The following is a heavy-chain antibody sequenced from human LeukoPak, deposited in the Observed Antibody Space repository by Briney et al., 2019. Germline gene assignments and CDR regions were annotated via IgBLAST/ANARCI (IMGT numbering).Heavy chain of an antibody. D-gene: IGHD4-23*01. Sequence: GESLKISCKGSGYSFTNYWIGWVRQMPGKGLEWMGIIYPGDSDTRYSPSFQGQVTISADNSITTAYLQWSSLKASDTAMYYCVRSLTVGETAFDIWGQGTMVTVSS. J-gene: IGHJ3*02. V-gene: IGHV5-51*01. CDR1: GYSFTNYW. CDR2: IYPGDSDT. CDR3: VRSLTVGETAFDI.